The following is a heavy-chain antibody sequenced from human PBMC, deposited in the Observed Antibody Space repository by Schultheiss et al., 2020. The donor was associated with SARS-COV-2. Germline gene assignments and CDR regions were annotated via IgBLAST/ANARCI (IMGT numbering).Heavy chain of an antibody. D-gene: IGHD1-26*01. J-gene: IGHJ6*02. CDR1: GGSISSSNW. CDR3: ATWDLGYYGMDV. V-gene: IGHV4-4*02. Sequence: SETLSLTCAVSGGSISSSNWWSWVRQPPGKGLEWIGEINHSGSTNYNPSLKSRVTISVDKSKNQFSLKLSSVTAADTAVYYCATWDLGYYGMDVWGQGTTVTVSS. CDR2: INHSGST.